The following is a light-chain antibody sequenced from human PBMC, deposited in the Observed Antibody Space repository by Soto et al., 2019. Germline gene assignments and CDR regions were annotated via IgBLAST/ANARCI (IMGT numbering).Light chain of an antibody. V-gene: IGKV1-39*01. CDR3: QHSYSTPRT. J-gene: IGKJ2*01. Sequence: DIQMTQSPSSLSASVGDRVTITCRASQSISNYLNWYQQKPGKAPKLLIYAASSIQSGVPSRFSGSGSGTDFTLAINSLQPEDFATYYCQHSYSTPRTFGQGTKLEI. CDR1: QSISNY. CDR2: AAS.